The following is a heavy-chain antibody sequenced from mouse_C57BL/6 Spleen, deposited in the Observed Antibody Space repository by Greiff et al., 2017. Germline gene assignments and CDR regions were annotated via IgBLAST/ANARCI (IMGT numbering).Heavy chain of an antibody. V-gene: IGHV1-55*01. D-gene: IGHD3-3*01. CDR3: ARGDSGDAMDY. Sequence: QVQLQQPGAELVKPGASVKMSCKASGYTFTSYWITWVKQRPGQGLEWIGDIYPGSGSTNYNEKFKSKATLTVDTSSTTAHMQLSSLTSEDAAVYYCARGDSGDAMDYWGQGTSVTVSS. CDR1: GYTFTSYW. J-gene: IGHJ4*01. CDR2: IYPGSGST.